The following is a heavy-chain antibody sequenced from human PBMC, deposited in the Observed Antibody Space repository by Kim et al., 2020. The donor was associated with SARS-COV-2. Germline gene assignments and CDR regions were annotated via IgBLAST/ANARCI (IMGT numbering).Heavy chain of an antibody. CDR2: IKQDGSEK. Sequence: GGSLRLSCEASGFTFNTCWMSWVRQAPGKGLEWVANIKQDGSEKYYVDSVKGRFTVSRDNARNLLYLQMNSLRVEDTAVYCCARRPVPIFRYMDVWGKGTKVTVSS. J-gene: IGHJ6*03. CDR3: ARRPVPIFRYMDV. CDR1: GFTFNTCW. D-gene: IGHD2-2*02. V-gene: IGHV3-7*01.